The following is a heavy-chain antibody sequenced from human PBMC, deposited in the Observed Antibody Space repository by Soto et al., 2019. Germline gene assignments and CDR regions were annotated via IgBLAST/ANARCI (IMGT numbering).Heavy chain of an antibody. Sequence: GGSLRLSCAASGFTFSDYYMSWIRQAPGKGLEWVSYISSSGSTIYYADSVKGRFTISRDNAKNSLYLQMNSLRAEDTAVYYCARLPVGGELLYYFDYWGQGTLVTVSS. CDR2: ISSSGSTI. CDR3: ARLPVGGELLYYFDY. J-gene: IGHJ4*02. D-gene: IGHD1-26*01. CDR1: GFTFSDYY. V-gene: IGHV3-11*01.